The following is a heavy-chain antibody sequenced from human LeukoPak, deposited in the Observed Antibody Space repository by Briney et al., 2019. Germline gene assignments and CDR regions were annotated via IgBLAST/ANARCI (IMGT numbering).Heavy chain of an antibody. J-gene: IGHJ4*02. V-gene: IGHV3-30*02. D-gene: IGHD3-3*01. CDR3: AKGGSSIGVVIMDY. Sequence: PGGSLRLSCAASGFTFSSYGMHWVRQAPGKGLEWVAFIRYDGSNKYYADSVKGRFTISRDNSKNTLYLQMNSLRAEDTAVYYCAKGGSSIGVVIMDYWGQGTLVTVSS. CDR1: GFTFSSYG. CDR2: IRYDGSNK.